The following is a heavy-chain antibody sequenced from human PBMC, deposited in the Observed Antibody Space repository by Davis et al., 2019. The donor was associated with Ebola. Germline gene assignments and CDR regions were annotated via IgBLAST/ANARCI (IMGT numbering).Heavy chain of an antibody. D-gene: IGHD4-11*01. CDR3: ARDRPVTTVLYYYYGVDV. CDR1: GYTFTSYG. CDR2: ISAYNGNT. Sequence: ASVKVSCKASGYTFTSYGISWVRQAPGQGLEWMGWISAYNGNTNYAQKLQGRVTMTTDTSTSTAYMELRSLRSDDTAVYYCARDRPVTTVLYYYYGVDVWGQGTTVTVSS. J-gene: IGHJ6*02. V-gene: IGHV1-18*01.